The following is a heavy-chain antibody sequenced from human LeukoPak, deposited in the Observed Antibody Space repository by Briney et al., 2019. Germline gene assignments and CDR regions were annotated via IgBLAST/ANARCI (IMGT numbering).Heavy chain of an antibody. Sequence: GGSLRLSCAASGFTFSSYAMSWVRQAPGKGLEWVSVIYSGGSTYYADSVKGRFTISRDNSKNTLYLQMNSLRAEDTAVYYCARWSALRGGDSSFLYYYYYGMDVWGQGTTVTVSS. D-gene: IGHD3-10*01. J-gene: IGHJ6*02. CDR1: GFTFSSYA. V-gene: IGHV3-66*01. CDR3: ARWSALRGGDSSFLYYYYYGMDV. CDR2: IYSGGST.